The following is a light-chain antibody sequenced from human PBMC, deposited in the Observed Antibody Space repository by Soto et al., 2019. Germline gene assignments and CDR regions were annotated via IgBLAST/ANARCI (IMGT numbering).Light chain of an antibody. Sequence: SYELTQPPSVSAAPGKTATITCGGTNIGNLDVHWYQQKPGQAPILVIFSDSDRPSGIPDRFSGSNSGNTATLTISRVDAGDEANYYCQVWDGSTDAVFGGGTQLTVL. CDR1: NIGNLD. CDR3: QVWDGSTDAV. CDR2: SDS. J-gene: IGLJ7*01. V-gene: IGLV3-21*04.